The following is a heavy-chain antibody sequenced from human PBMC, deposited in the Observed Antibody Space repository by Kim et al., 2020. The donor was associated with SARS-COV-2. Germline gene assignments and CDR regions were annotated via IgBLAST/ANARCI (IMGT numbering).Heavy chain of an antibody. CDR1: GFTFSSYG. Sequence: GGSLRLSCAASGFTFSSYGMHWVRQAPGKGLEWVAVIWYDGSNKYYADSVKGRFTISRDNSKNTLYLQMNSLRAEDTAVYYCAREPPPYYDSSGYPLDYWGQGTLVTVSS. V-gene: IGHV3-33*01. CDR2: IWYDGSNK. J-gene: IGHJ4*02. D-gene: IGHD3-22*01. CDR3: AREPPPYYDSSGYPLDY.